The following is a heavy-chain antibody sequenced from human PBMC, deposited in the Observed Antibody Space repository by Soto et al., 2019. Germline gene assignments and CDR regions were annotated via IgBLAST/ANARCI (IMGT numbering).Heavy chain of an antibody. D-gene: IGHD2-15*01. V-gene: IGHV1-3*05. CDR3: ARADGVGCVGP. J-gene: IGHJ5*02. Sequence: QVQIVQSGAEEKKPGASVKVSCKASGYTFTGYAMQWVRQAPGQRLEWMGWINAGNGDTKYSQKFQGRVTITRDTSASTAYMDLSSLSYADTAVYYCARADGVGCVGPWGQGTAVTVSS. CDR1: GYTFTGYA. CDR2: INAGNGDT.